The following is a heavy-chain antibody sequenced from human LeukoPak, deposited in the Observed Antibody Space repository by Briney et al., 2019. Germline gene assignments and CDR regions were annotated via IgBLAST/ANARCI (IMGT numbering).Heavy chain of an antibody. CDR3: ASRITIFGVATPDYMDV. CDR2: IIPIFGTA. D-gene: IGHD3-3*01. Sequence: AASVKVSCKASGGTFSSYAISWVRQAPGQGLEWMGGIIPIFGTANYAQKFQGRVTITTDESTSTAYMELSSLRSEDTAVYYCASRITIFGVATPDYMDVWGKGTTVTVSS. V-gene: IGHV1-69*05. J-gene: IGHJ6*03. CDR1: GGTFSSYA.